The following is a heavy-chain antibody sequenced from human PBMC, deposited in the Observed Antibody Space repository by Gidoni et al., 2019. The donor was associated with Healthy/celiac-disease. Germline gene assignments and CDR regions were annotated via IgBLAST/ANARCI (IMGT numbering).Heavy chain of an antibody. CDR2: ISYDGSNK. Sequence: QVQLVESGGGVVQPGRSLRLSCAASGFTFSSYGMHWVRQAPGKGLEWVAVISYDGSNKYYADSVKGRFTISRDNSKNTLYLQMNSLRAEDTAVYYCAKGSSSGYYAFDIWGQGTMVTVSS. D-gene: IGHD3-22*01. J-gene: IGHJ3*02. CDR1: GFTFSSYG. V-gene: IGHV3-30*18. CDR3: AKGSSSGYYAFDI.